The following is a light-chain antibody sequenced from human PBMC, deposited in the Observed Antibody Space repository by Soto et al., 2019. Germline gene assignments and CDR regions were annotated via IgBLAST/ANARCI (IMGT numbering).Light chain of an antibody. CDR3: CSYAGSSTYD. Sequence: HSVLTQPASVSGCPGQSITISCTGTSSVVGSYNLVSWYQQHPGKAPKLMIYEVSKRPSGVSNRFSGSKSGNTASLTISGLQAEDEADYYCCSYAGSSTYDFGTGTKVTVL. J-gene: IGLJ1*01. CDR1: SSVVGSYNL. CDR2: EVS. V-gene: IGLV2-23*02.